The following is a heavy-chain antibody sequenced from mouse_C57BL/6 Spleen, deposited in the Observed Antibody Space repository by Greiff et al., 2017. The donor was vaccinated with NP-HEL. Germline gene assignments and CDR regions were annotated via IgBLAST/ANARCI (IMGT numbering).Heavy chain of an antibody. J-gene: IGHJ4*01. Sequence: VKLQESGAELARPGASVKMSCKASGYTFTSYTMHWVKQRPGQGLEWIGYINPSSGYTKYNQKFKDKATLTADKSSSTAYMQLSSLTSEDSAVYYCARRDDYDLYYYAMDYWGQGTSVTVSS. V-gene: IGHV1-4*01. D-gene: IGHD2-4*01. CDR2: INPSSGYT. CDR1: GYTFTSYT. CDR3: ARRDDYDLYYYAMDY.